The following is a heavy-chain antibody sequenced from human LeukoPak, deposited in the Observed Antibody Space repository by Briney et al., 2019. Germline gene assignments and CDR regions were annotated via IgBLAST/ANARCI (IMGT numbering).Heavy chain of an antibody. CDR3: ARDLAAARLDF. D-gene: IGHD6-6*01. Sequence: PGGSLRLSCAASGFTFSNHGMHWVRQAPGKGLEWVANIWYDGSQEYYAGTVKGRFTISRDISKNTLYLQMNSLRAEDTAVYYCARDLAAARLDFRGQGTLVTVSS. J-gene: IGHJ4*02. CDR2: IWYDGSQE. V-gene: IGHV3-33*01. CDR1: GFTFSNHG.